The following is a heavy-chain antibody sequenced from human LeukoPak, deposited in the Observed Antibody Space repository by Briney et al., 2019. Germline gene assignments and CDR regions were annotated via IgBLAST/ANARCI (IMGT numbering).Heavy chain of an antibody. CDR2: INPNSGGS. CDR3: ARAPLGGPFRFFDD. V-gene: IGHV1-2*02. Sequence: ASVKDSCKASGYTFTRYYSHWVRQAPGQGLDWMGCINPNSGGSNYVQKFQGRVTMIRDTSISTAYMELTRLRSDDTAVFYWARAPLGGPFRFFDDWGQGTLVTVSS. J-gene: IGHJ5*02. D-gene: IGHD3-16*01. CDR1: GYTFTRYY.